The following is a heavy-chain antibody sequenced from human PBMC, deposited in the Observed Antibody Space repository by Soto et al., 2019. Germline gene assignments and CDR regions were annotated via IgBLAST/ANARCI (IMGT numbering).Heavy chain of an antibody. CDR3: ARLFSSGWVFDY. J-gene: IGHJ4*02. V-gene: IGHV1-8*01. CDR1: GYTFTTYD. Sequence: GASVKVSCKASGYTFTTYDINWVRQATGQGLEWMGWMNPNSGYAGYAQKFQGQVTISADKSISNAYLQWSSLKASDTAMYYCARLFSSGWVFDYWGQGTLVTVSS. CDR2: MNPNSGYA. D-gene: IGHD6-19*01.